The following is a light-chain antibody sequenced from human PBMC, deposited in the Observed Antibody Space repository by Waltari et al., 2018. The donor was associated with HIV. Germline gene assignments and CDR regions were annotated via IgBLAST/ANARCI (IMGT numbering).Light chain of an antibody. V-gene: IGLV8-61*01. CDR2: STN. J-gene: IGLJ3*02. CDR1: SGSVSTGYY. CDR3: VLYMGSGIWV. Sequence: QTVVTQEPSFSVSPGGTVTLTGGLSSGSVSTGYYLTWYQQTPGQAPRTLIYSTNTRSSGVPDRFSGSILGNKAALTITGAQADDESDYYCVLYMGSGIWVFGGGTKLTVL.